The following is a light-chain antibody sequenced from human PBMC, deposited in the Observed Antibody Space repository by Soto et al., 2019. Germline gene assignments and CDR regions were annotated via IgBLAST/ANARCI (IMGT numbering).Light chain of an antibody. Sequence: QSALTQPASVSGSPGQSITISCKGTSSYIGYYNFVSWYQQHPGKAPKLMIYEVTHRPSGVSDRFSGSKSGNSASLTISGLQAEDEADYYCKSYTRSSSYVFGTGTKLTVL. V-gene: IGLV2-14*01. CDR3: KSYTRSSSYV. CDR2: EVT. CDR1: SSYIGYYNF. J-gene: IGLJ1*01.